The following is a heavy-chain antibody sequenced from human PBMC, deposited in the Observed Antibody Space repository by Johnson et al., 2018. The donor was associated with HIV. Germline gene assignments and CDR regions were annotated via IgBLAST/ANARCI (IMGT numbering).Heavy chain of an antibody. CDR2: ISYDGSNK. J-gene: IGHJ3*02. D-gene: IGHD3-10*01. CDR3: ARGGLWFGEADAFDI. CDR1: GFTFSSYG. V-gene: IGHV3-30*19. Sequence: QVQLVESGGGLVQPGGSLRLSCAASGFTFSSYGMHWVRQAPGKGLEWVAVISYDGSNKYYADSVKGRFTISRDNSKNTLYLQMNSLRAEDTAVYYCARGGLWFGEADAFDIWGQGTMVTVSS.